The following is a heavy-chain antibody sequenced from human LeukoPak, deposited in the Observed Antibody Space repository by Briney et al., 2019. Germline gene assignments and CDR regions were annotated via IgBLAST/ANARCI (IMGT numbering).Heavy chain of an antibody. CDR3: ARDNWNYGSSMDI. CDR2: IYYSGST. Sequence: NPSETLSLTCTVSGGSVSSYYWSWIRRPPGKGLEWIGYIYYSGSTNYNPSLKSRVTISVDTSKNQFSLKLSSVTAADTAVYHCARDNWNYGSSMDIWGQGTTVTVSS. D-gene: IGHD1-7*01. J-gene: IGHJ6*02. CDR1: GGSVSSYY. V-gene: IGHV4-59*02.